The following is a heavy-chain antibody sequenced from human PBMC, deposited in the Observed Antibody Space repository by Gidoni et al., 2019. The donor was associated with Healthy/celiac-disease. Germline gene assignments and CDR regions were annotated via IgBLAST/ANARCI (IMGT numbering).Heavy chain of an antibody. CDR2: IYYSGGT. D-gene: IGHD2-2*01. J-gene: IGHJ5*02. CDR3: ARRLGISSENWFDP. V-gene: IGHV4-39*01. CDR1: GGANRSRRYY. Sequence: QLQLQESGPGLGQPSETLCITWTVSGGANRSRRYYWGWIRQPPWKGLGWIGSIYYSGGTYYNPSLKCRVTISVDTSKNQFSLKLSSVTAADTAVYYCARRLGISSENWFDPWGQGTLVTVSS.